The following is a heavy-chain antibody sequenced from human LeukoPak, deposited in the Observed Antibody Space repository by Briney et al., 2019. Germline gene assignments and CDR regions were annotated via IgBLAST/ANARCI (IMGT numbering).Heavy chain of an antibody. V-gene: IGHV3-48*01. J-gene: IGHJ4*02. CDR3: AKDTLFDY. CDR1: GFTFSSYS. CDR2: ISSSSSTI. Sequence: GGSLRLSCAASGFTFSSYSMNWVRQAPGKGLEWVSYISSSSSTIYYADSVKGRFTISRDNSKNTLYLQMNSLRAEDTAVYYCAKDTLFDYWGQGTLVTVSS.